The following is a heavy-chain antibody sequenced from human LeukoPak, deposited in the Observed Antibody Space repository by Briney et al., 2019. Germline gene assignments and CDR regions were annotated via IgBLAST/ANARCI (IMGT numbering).Heavy chain of an antibody. CDR2: ITVNNGYT. CDR3: AKVHCISTNCNHIWTYFDY. V-gene: IGHV1-18*01. J-gene: IGHJ4*02. D-gene: IGHD2-2*01. CDR1: GYTFTSHG. Sequence: ASVKVSCKASGYTFTSHGFIWLRQAPGQGLEWMGWITVNNGYTKYAQELQGRVTMTTDTSTSTAYMELRSLRSDDTAVYYCAKVHCISTNCNHIWTYFDYWGQGTQVTVSS.